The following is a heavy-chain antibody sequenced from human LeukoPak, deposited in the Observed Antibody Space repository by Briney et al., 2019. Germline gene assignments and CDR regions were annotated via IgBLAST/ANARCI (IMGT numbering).Heavy chain of an antibody. CDR3: ARVRNPRDLNWFDP. CDR2: INPNSGGT. J-gene: IGHJ5*02. CDR1: GYTFTGYY. Sequence: ASVKVSCKSSGYTFTGYYMHWLRQAPGQGLEWMGWINPNSGGTNYAQKFQGRVTMTMDTSISTAYVELSRLRSDDTAVYYCARVRNPRDLNWFDPWGQGTLVTVSS. V-gene: IGHV1-2*02. D-gene: IGHD1-14*01.